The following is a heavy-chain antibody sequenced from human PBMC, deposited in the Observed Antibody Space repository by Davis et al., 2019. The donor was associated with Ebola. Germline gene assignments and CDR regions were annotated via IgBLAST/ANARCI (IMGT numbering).Heavy chain of an antibody. V-gene: IGHV1-18*04. J-gene: IGHJ1*01. D-gene: IGHD1-20*01. CDR3: ARSYNWNDFPN. CDR2: ISAYNGNT. Sequence: ASVKVSCKASGYTFTSYGISWVRQAPGQGLEWMGWISAYNGNTNYAQKLQGRVTMTRDTSTSTVYMDLSSLRSEDTAVYYCARSYNWNDFPNWGQGTLVTVSS. CDR1: GYTFTSYG.